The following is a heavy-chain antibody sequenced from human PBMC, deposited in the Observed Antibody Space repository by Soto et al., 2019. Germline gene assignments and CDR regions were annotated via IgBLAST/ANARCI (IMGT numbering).Heavy chain of an antibody. Sequence: GGSLRLSCAASRFTFSSYGMSWVRQAPGKGLEWVSGISGSGGSTYYADSVKGRFTISRDNSKNTLYLQMNSLRAEDTAVYYCAKHYSNYVYYYFMDVWGKGTTVTVSS. J-gene: IGHJ6*03. CDR3: AKHYSNYVYYYFMDV. CDR2: ISGSGGST. V-gene: IGHV3-23*01. D-gene: IGHD4-4*01. CDR1: RFTFSSYG.